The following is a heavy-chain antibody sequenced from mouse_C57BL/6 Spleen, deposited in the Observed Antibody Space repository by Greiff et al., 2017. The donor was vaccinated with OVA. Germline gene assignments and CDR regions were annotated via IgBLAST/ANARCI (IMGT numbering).Heavy chain of an antibody. CDR3: TPYGKGFDY. D-gene: IGHD2-1*01. CDR2: IDPETGGT. V-gene: IGHV1-15*01. Sequence: VQLQQSGAELVRPGASVTLSCKASGYTFTDYEMHWVKQTPVHGLEWIGAIDPETGGTAYNQKFKGKAILTAEKSSSTAYMELRSLTSEDSAVYYCTPYGKGFDYWGQGTTLTVSS. CDR1: GYTFTDYE. J-gene: IGHJ2*01.